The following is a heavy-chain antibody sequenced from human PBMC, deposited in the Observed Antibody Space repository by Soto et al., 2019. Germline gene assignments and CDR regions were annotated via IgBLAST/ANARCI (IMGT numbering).Heavy chain of an antibody. J-gene: IGHJ4*02. Sequence: SVKVSCKASGGTFSSYAISWVRQAPGQGLEWMGGIIPIFGTANYAQKFQGRVTITADESTSTAYMELSSLRYEDTAVYYCARTMVRGVYFDYWGQGTLVTVSS. CDR3: ARTMVRGVYFDY. D-gene: IGHD3-10*01. V-gene: IGHV1-69*13. CDR2: IIPIFGTA. CDR1: GGTFSSYA.